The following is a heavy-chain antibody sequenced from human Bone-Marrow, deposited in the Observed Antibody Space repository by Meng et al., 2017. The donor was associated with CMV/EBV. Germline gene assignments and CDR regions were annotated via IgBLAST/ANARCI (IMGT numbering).Heavy chain of an antibody. D-gene: IGHD6-25*01. CDR2: ISYDGSNK. V-gene: IGHV3-30-3*01. Sequence: GESLKISCAASGFTFSSYAMHWVRQAPGKGLEWVAVISYDGSNKYYADSVKGRFTISRDNSKNTLYLQMNSLRGEDTGVYYCAYYSSSGYYFDYWGQGTLVTVAS. J-gene: IGHJ4*02. CDR1: GFTFSSYA. CDR3: AYYSSSGYYFDY.